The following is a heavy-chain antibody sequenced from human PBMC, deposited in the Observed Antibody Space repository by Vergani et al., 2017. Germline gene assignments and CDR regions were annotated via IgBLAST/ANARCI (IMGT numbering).Heavy chain of an antibody. CDR2: LSTTGGA. CDR1: GVSVTDYN. D-gene: IGHD3-10*01. V-gene: IGHV4-59*02. CDR3: GRVADVYGFGSRLRVL. Sequence: QAQLQESGPGLLKPSETLSLTCHVFGVSVTDYNCNWIRQAPGKGLEWIGSLSTTGGATHASHNPSLKSRVSISVDTSKSQFSLRLTSVTAADSAIYYCGRVADVYGFGSRLRVLWGQGILVTVSS. J-gene: IGHJ4*02.